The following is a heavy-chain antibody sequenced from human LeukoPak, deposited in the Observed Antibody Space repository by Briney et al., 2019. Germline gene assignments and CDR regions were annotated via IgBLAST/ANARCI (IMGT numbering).Heavy chain of an antibody. CDR3: ARDRAYCSGGSCTADFDY. D-gene: IGHD2-15*01. CDR1: SDSISSYY. J-gene: IGHJ4*02. Sequence: SETLSLTCTVSSDSISSYYWSWIRQPAGKGLEWIGRIDTSGTTNYNPSLKSRVTMSVDTSKNQFSLKLSSVTAADTAVYYCARDRAYCSGGSCTADFDYWGQGTLVTVSS. CDR2: IDTSGTT. V-gene: IGHV4-4*07.